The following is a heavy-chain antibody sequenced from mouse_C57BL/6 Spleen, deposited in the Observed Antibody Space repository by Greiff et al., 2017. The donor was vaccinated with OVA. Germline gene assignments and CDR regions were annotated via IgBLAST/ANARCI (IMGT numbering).Heavy chain of an antibody. D-gene: IGHD4-1*01. V-gene: IGHV5-17*01. CDR1: GFTFSDYG. Sequence: DVKLVESGGGLVKPGGSLKLSCAASGFTFSDYGMHWVRQAPEKGLEWVAYISSGSSTIYYADTVKGRFTISRDNAKNTLFLQMTSLRSEDTAMYYCARPMSNWDWYFDVWGTGTTVTVSS. CDR2: ISSGSSTI. CDR3: ARPMSNWDWYFDV. J-gene: IGHJ1*03.